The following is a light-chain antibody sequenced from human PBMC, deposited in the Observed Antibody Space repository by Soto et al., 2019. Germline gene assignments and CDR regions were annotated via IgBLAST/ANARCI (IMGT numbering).Light chain of an antibody. V-gene: IGKV3-20*01. CDR1: QSFSGNY. Sequence: TLTSGTLSLSPGERVTLSCRGIQSFSGNYLTWYQHKPGQAPRLLIYGTYNRATGIPDRFSGSGSGTDFSLTISRLEPADFAVYYCQQYCDSLSITFGQGTLLEI. J-gene: IGKJ5*01. CDR3: QQYCDSLSIT. CDR2: GTY.